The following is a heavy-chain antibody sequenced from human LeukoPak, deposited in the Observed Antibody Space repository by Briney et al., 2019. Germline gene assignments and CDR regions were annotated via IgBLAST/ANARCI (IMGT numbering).Heavy chain of an antibody. CDR1: GYTFTSYA. D-gene: IGHD6-6*01. CDR3: ARSRSIAAPSAFFDC. V-gene: IGHV1-3*01. J-gene: IGHJ4*02. Sequence: ASVKVSCKASGYTFTSYAMHWVRQAPGQRLEWMGWINAGNGNTKYSQKFQGRVTITRDTSASTAYMELSSLRSEDTAVYYCARSRSIAAPSAFFDCWGQGTLVTVSS. CDR2: INAGNGNT.